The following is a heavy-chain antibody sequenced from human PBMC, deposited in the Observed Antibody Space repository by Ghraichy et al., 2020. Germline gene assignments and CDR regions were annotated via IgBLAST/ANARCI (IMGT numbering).Heavy chain of an antibody. D-gene: IGHD2-2*02. CDR2: IYYSGST. Sequence: SETLSLTCTVSGGSISSYYWSWIRQPPGKGLEWIGYIYYSGSTNYNPSLKSRVTISVDTSKNQFSLKLSSVTAADTAVYYCARRDQLLYSDAFDIWGQGTMVTVSS. J-gene: IGHJ3*02. CDR1: GGSISSYY. CDR3: ARRDQLLYSDAFDI. V-gene: IGHV4-59*01.